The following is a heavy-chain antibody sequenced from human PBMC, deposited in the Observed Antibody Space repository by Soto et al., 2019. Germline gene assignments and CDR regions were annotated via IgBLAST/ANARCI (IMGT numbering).Heavy chain of an antibody. D-gene: IGHD2-15*01. CDR3: AKDRTVAVVAAAVDY. V-gene: IGHV3-30*18. CDR2: ISYDGSNK. J-gene: IGHJ4*02. Sequence: QVQLVESGGGVVQPGRSLRLSCAASGFTFSSYGMHWVRQAPGKGLEWVGVISYDGSNKYYADSVKGRFTISRDNSKNTLYLQMNSLRAEDTAVYYCAKDRTVAVVAAAVDYLGQVTLVTVSS. CDR1: GFTFSSYG.